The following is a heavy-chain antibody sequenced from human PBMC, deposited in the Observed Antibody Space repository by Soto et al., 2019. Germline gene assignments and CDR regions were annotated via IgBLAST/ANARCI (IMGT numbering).Heavy chain of an antibody. CDR1: GGSISRGGYY. Sequence: TLSLTCTVSGGSISRGGYYWSWIRQHPGKGLEWIGYIYYSGSTYYNPSLKSRVTISVDTSKNQFSLKLSSVTAADTAVYYCARRYGGNFDYWGQGTLVTVSS. J-gene: IGHJ4*02. V-gene: IGHV4-31*03. CDR3: ARRYGGNFDY. CDR2: IYYSGST. D-gene: IGHD1-26*01.